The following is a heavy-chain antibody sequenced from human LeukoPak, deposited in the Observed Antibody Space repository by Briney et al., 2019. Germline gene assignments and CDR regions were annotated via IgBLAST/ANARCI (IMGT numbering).Heavy chain of an antibody. CDR2: IYYSGST. Sequence: SETLSLTCTVSGGSISSYYWSWIRQPPGEGLEWIGYIYYSGSTNYNPSLKSRVTISVDTSKNQFSLKLSSVTAADTAVYYCARTDRAAAYNDYWGQGTLVTVSS. J-gene: IGHJ4*02. D-gene: IGHD6-13*01. V-gene: IGHV4-59*01. CDR3: ARTDRAAAYNDY. CDR1: GGSISSYY.